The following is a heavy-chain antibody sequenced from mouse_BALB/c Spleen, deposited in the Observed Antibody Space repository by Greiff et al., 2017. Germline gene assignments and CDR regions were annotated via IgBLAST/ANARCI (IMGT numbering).Heavy chain of an antibody. D-gene: IGHD1-1*01. CDR3: ARSGSSYDYAMDY. CDR2: IYPGSGST. Sequence: QVQLQQPGAELVKPGTSVKLSCKASGYNFTSYWINWVKLRPGQGLEWIGDIYPGSGSTNYNEKFKSKATLTVDTSSSTAYMQLSSLTSENSAVYFCARSGSSYDYAMDYWGQGTSVTVSS. CDR1: GYNFTSYW. V-gene: IGHV1-55*01. J-gene: IGHJ4*01.